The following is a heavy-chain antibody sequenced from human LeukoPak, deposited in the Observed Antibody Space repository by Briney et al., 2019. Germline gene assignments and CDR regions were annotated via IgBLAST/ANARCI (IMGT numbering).Heavy chain of an antibody. D-gene: IGHD2-15*01. Sequence: GGSLRLSCAASGFTFSSYSMNWVRQAPGKGLEWVSSISSSSSYIYYADSVKGRFTISRDNAKNSLYLQMNSLRAEDTAVYYCASPVNGYCSGGSCYPGAYWGQGTLVTVSS. V-gene: IGHV3-21*01. CDR1: GFTFSSYS. CDR2: ISSSSSYI. CDR3: ASPVNGYCSGGSCYPGAY. J-gene: IGHJ4*02.